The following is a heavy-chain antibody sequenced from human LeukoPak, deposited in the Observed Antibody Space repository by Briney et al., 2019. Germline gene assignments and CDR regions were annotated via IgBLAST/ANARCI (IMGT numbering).Heavy chain of an antibody. CDR2: FDPEDGET. D-gene: IGHD3-22*01. CDR3: ATDHYYDSSGYY. V-gene: IGHV1-24*01. Sequence: ASVKVSCKVSGYTLTELSMHWVRQAPGKGLEWMGGFDPEDGETIYAQKFQGRVTMTEDTSRDTAYMELSSLRSEDTAVYYCATDHYYDSSGYYWGQGTLVTVSS. CDR1: GYTLTELS. J-gene: IGHJ4*02.